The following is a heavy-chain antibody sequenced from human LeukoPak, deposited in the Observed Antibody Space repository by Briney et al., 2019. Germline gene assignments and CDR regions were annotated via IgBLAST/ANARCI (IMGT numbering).Heavy chain of an antibody. V-gene: IGHV3-33*01. CDR2: IYYDGSNQ. Sequence: PGGSLRLSCAASGFTFSNYAMHWVRQAPGKGLEWVAVIYYDGSNQYYGDSVKGRFTISRDNSKNTVSLQTNSLRAEDTAVYYCARPNYDFWSGFIDYWGQGTLVSVSS. D-gene: IGHD3-3*01. CDR1: GFTFSNYA. CDR3: ARPNYDFWSGFIDY. J-gene: IGHJ4*02.